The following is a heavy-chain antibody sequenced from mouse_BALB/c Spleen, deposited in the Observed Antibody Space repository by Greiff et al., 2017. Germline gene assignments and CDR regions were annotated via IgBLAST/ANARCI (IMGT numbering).Heavy chain of an antibody. CDR2: IDPANGNT. V-gene: IGHV14-3*02. J-gene: IGHJ3*01. CDR1: GFNIKDTY. CDR3: APLYYYGSRFAY. D-gene: IGHD1-1*01. Sequence: VQLQQSGAELVKPGASVKLSCTASGFNIKDTYMHWVKQRPEQGLEWIGRIDPANGNTKYDPKFQGKATITADTSSNTAYLQLSSLTSEDTAVYYCAPLYYYGSRFAYWGQGTLVTVSA.